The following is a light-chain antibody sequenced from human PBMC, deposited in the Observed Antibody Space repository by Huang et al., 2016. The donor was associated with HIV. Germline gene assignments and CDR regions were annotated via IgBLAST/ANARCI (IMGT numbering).Light chain of an antibody. CDR1: QSIGNS. CDR3: HQSRSFPYT. J-gene: IGKJ2*01. V-gene: IGKV6-21*02. CDR2: YAS. Sequence: EIVLTQSPDFQSVTPKEKVTITCRASQSIGNSLHWYQQKPGQSPSLLIKYASQSISGVPSRFIGSGFGTDFTLTINSLESEDAATYYCHQSRSFPYTFGQGTRLEIK.